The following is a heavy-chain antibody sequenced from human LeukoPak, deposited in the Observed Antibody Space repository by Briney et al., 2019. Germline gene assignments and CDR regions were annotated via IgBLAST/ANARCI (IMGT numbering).Heavy chain of an antibody. D-gene: IGHD5-18*01. Sequence: PGGSLRLSCAASGFTFSSYWMHWVRQAPGKGLVWVSRINSDGSSTSYADSVKGRFTISRDNAKNTQYLQMNSLRAEDTAVYYCARAPYTAMVLDAFDIWGQGTMVTVSS. CDR2: INSDGSST. CDR1: GFTFSSYW. V-gene: IGHV3-74*01. CDR3: ARAPYTAMVLDAFDI. J-gene: IGHJ3*02.